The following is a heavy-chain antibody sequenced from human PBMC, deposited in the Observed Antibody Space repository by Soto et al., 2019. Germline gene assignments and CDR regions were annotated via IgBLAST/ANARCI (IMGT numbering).Heavy chain of an antibody. CDR3: VNLPLYGWAFDC. D-gene: IGHD3-10*01. V-gene: IGHV3-9*01. J-gene: IGHJ4*02. CDR1: GFTVDDSA. Sequence: EVQLVESGGGLVQPGGSLRLSCAASGFTVDDSAIHWVRQIPGKGLEWVSGISWNGDGTGYADSAKGLFTISRDNAKNSLKLNMDSLKSADTARYYCVNLPLYGWAFDCWGQGTLVTVSS. CDR2: ISWNGDGT.